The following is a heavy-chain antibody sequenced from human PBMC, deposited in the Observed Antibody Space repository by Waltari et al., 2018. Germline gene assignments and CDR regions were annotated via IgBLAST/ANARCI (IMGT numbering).Heavy chain of an antibody. J-gene: IGHJ5*02. CDR3: AGGPSSGWFDP. D-gene: IGHD6-19*01. Sequence: QVQLVQSGAEVKKPGASVKVSCKASGYTFTSYAMHWVRQAPGQRLEWMGWINAGNGNTKYSQKFQGRVTITRDTSASTAYMELGSLRSEGTAVYYCAGGPSSGWFDPWGQGTLVTVSS. V-gene: IGHV1-3*01. CDR2: INAGNGNT. CDR1: GYTFTSYA.